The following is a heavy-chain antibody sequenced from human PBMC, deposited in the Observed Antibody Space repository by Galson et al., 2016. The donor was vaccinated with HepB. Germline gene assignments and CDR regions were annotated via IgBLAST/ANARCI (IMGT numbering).Heavy chain of an antibody. D-gene: IGHD2-2*01. V-gene: IGHV3-30*18. CDR2: ISYDGSNK. CDR1: GFTFSSYG. Sequence: SLRLSCAASGFTFSSYGMHWVRQAPGKGLEWAAFISYDGSNKKYADSVKGRFTISRDSSKKTLYLQMNSLRAEDTAVYYCAKDGRIYCSSASCHDHFHYWGQGTLVTVSS. CDR3: AKDGRIYCSSASCHDHFHY. J-gene: IGHJ4*02.